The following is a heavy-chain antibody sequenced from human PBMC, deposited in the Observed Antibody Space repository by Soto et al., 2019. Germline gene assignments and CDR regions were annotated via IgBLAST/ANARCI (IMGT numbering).Heavy chain of an antibody. CDR2: IWYDGSNK. V-gene: IGHV3-33*01. CDR3: ARDYYDSSGYYYGGAFDI. Sequence: QVQLVESGGGVVQPGRSLRLSCAASGFTFSSYGMHWVRQAPGKGLEWVAVIWYDGSNKYYADSVKGRFTISRDNSKNTLYLQMNSLRAEDTAVYYCARDYYDSSGYYYGGAFDIWGQGTMVTVSS. D-gene: IGHD3-22*01. J-gene: IGHJ3*02. CDR1: GFTFSSYG.